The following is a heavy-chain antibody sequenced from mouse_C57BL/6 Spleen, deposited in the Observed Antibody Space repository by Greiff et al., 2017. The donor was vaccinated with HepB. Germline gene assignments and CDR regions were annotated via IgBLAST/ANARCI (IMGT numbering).Heavy chain of an antibody. CDR3: ASSREGFAY. V-gene: IGHV1-19*01. Sequence: EVQLQQSGPVLVKPGASVKMSCKASGYTFTDYYMNWVKQSHGKSLEWIGVINPYNGGTSYNQKFKGKATLTVDKSSSTAYMELNSLTSEDSAVYYCASSREGFAYWGQGTLVTVSA. J-gene: IGHJ3*01. CDR2: INPYNGGT. D-gene: IGHD1-1*01. CDR1: GYTFTDYY.